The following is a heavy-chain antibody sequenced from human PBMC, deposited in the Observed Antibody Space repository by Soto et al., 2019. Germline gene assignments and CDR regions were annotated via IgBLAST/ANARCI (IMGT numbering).Heavy chain of an antibody. D-gene: IGHD2-15*01. V-gene: IGHV4-31*03. Sequence: QVQLQESGPGLVKPSQTLSLTCTVSGGSISSGGYYWSWIRQHPGKGLEWIGYIYYSGSTYYNPSLKSRVTISVDTSKNQFCLKLSSVTAADTAVYYCARAGYCSGGSCYSLYYFDYWGQGTLVTVSS. CDR1: GGSISSGGYY. CDR3: ARAGYCSGGSCYSLYYFDY. J-gene: IGHJ4*02. CDR2: IYYSGST.